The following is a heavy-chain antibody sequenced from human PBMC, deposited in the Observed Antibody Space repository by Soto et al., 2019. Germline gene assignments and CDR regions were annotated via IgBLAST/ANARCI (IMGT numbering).Heavy chain of an antibody. CDR1: GGSISSGGYY. D-gene: IGHD2-15*01. J-gene: IGHJ2*01. CDR2: IYYSGST. V-gene: IGHV4-31*03. CDR3: ARVRIAYGGNHRYFDL. Sequence: QVQLQESGPGLVKPSQTLSLTCTVSGGSISSGGYYWSWIRQHPGKGLEWIGYIYYSGSTYYNPSLKSRVTRTVDTSKSQFSLQLSSVTAADTAVYYCARVRIAYGGNHRYFDLWGRGTLVTVSS.